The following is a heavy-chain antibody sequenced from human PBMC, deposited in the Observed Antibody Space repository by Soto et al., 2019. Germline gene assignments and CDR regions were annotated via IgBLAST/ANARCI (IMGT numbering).Heavy chain of an antibody. CDR2: IKSKTDGGTT. D-gene: IGHD2-2*02. Sequence: EVQLVESGGGLVKPGGSLRLSCAASGFTFSNAWMSWVRQAPGKGLEWVGRIKSKTDGGTTDYAAPVKGRFTISRDDSKNTLYLQMNSLKTEDTAVYYCTALYSSPSPGDPWGQGTLVTVSS. J-gene: IGHJ5*02. V-gene: IGHV3-15*01. CDR1: GFTFSNAW. CDR3: TALYSSPSPGDP.